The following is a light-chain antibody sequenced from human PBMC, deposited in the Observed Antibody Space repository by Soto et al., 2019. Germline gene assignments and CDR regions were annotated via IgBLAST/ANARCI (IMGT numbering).Light chain of an antibody. CDR2: AAS. V-gene: IGKV1-16*01. CDR3: QQYNSYSQT. CDR1: QSITTY. Sequence: DIQMTQSPSSLSASVGDRVTITCRASQSITTYLNWYRQKPGKAPKLLIYAASSLQSGVPSRFSGSGSGTEFTLTISSLQPDDSATYYCQQYNSYSQTFGQGTKVDIK. J-gene: IGKJ1*01.